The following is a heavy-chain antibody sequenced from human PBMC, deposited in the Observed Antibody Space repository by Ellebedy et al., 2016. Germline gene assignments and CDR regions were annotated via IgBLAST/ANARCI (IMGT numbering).Heavy chain of an antibody. Sequence: SETLSLTCTVSGGSISPYYWSWIRQPPGKGLEWIGYIYYSGTTNYNPSLKSRVTISVDTSKNQFSLKLSSVTAADTAVYYCASRRGCSRQRAFDIWGQGTMVTVSS. D-gene: IGHD5-18*01. CDR1: GGSISPYY. J-gene: IGHJ3*02. CDR2: IYYSGTT. CDR3: ASRRGCSRQRAFDI. V-gene: IGHV4-59*12.